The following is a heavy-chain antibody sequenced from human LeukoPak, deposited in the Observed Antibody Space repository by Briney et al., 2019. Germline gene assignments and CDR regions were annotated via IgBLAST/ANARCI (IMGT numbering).Heavy chain of an antibody. J-gene: IGHJ6*03. CDR2: INYSGST. Sequence: SETLSLTCSVSGDSISSSYWSWIRQPSGKGLEWIGYINYSGSTNYNPSLKSRVTISVDTSKNQFSLKLSSVTAADTAVYYCARESRVHYYMDVWGKGTTVTVSS. CDR1: GDSISSSY. D-gene: IGHD1-1*01. V-gene: IGHV4-59*01. CDR3: ARESRVHYYMDV.